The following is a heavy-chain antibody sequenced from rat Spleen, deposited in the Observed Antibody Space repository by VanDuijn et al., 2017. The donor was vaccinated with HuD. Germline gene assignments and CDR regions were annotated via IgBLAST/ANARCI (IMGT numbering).Heavy chain of an antibody. D-gene: IGHD3-1*01. CDR1: GFSLTSYH. CDR2: MRNNGDT. Sequence: QVQLKESEPDLVQPSQTLSLTCTVSGFSLTSYHVHWVRQSPGKGLEWMGRMRNNGDTSYNSALKSRLSISRDTSKNQVFLKMNSLQTDDTGTYYCTIHPRYWGQGVMVTVSS. CDR3: TIHPRY. J-gene: IGHJ2*01. V-gene: IGHV2-63*01.